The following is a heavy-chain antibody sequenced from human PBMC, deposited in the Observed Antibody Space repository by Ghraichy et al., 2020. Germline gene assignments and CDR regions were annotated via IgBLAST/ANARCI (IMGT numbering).Heavy chain of an antibody. D-gene: IGHD3-22*01. CDR3: ARERRITMTGSPRGYYYGMDV. J-gene: IGHJ6*02. CDR1: GGSFSGYY. Sequence: SETLSLTCAVYGGSFSGYYWSWIRQPPGKGLEWIGEINHSGSTNYNPSLKSRVTISVDTSKNQFSLKLSSVTAADTAVYYCARERRITMTGSPRGYYYGMDVWGQGTTVTVSS. V-gene: IGHV4-34*01. CDR2: INHSGST.